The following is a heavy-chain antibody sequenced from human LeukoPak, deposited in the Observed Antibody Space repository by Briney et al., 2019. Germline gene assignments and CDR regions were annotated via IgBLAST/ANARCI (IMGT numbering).Heavy chain of an antibody. Sequence: GGSLRLSCAASGFTFSNYWMHWVRQAPGKGLVWVSRINSDGSSRNYADSVKGRFTISRDNAKNTLYLQMYRLRAEDTAVYYCARTLWFGESLDAFDIWGQGTMVTVSS. D-gene: IGHD3-10*01. J-gene: IGHJ3*02. CDR3: ARTLWFGESLDAFDI. CDR2: INSDGSSR. V-gene: IGHV3-74*01. CDR1: GFTFSNYW.